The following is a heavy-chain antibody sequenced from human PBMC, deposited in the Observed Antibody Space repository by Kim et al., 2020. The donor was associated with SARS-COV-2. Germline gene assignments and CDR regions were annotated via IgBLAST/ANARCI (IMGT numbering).Heavy chain of an antibody. CDR1: GCSVSSGSYY. Sequence: SETLSLTCTVSGCSVSSGSYYWNWIRQPPGKGLEWIGYMYSSGSTNYNPSLNSRDTITIDTYRNPFYLKLSSVTAANTAVYYCTKGSGWLTDLWGRGPL. D-gene: IGHD5-12*01. CDR2: MYSSGST. V-gene: IGHV4-61*01. J-gene: IGHJ2*01. CDR3: TKGSGWLTDL.